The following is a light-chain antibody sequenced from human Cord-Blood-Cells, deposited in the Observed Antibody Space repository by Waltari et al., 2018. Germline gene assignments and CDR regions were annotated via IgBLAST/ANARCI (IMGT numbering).Light chain of an antibody. V-gene: IGKV3-15*01. Sequence: EIVMTQSQATLSVSPGERATLSCRASQSVSSNLAWYQQNPGQAPRLLIYGASPRATGIPARFSGSVSGTEFTLTISSLQSEDFAVYYCQQYNNWPRLYTFGQGTKLEIK. CDR2: GAS. J-gene: IGKJ2*01. CDR1: QSVSSN. CDR3: QQYNNWPRLYT.